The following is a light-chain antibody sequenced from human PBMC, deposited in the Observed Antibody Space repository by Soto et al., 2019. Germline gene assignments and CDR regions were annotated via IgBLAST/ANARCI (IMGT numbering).Light chain of an antibody. CDR1: SSDVGGYNY. CDR2: EVS. Sequence: QSALTQPASVSGSPGQSSTISCTGTSSDVGGYNYVSWYQQHPGKAPKLMIYEVSNRPSGVSNRFSGSKSGNTASLTISGLQAEDEADYYCSSYTSSSPLVFGGGTKVTVL. V-gene: IGLV2-14*01. CDR3: SSYTSSSPLV. J-gene: IGLJ2*01.